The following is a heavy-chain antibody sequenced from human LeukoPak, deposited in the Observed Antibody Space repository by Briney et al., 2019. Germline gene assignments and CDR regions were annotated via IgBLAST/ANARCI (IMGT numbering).Heavy chain of an antibody. CDR1: GFTFSSYA. CDR3: AKGTGYSTH. Sequence: PGGALRLSCAASGFTFSSYAMNLVRQAPGEGLEWVSAISGSGGSTYYADSVKGRFTISRDNSKNTLYLQMNSLRAEDTAVYYCAKGTGYSTHWGQGTPVTVSS. CDR2: ISGSGGST. V-gene: IGHV3-23*01. D-gene: IGHD6-13*01. J-gene: IGHJ4*02.